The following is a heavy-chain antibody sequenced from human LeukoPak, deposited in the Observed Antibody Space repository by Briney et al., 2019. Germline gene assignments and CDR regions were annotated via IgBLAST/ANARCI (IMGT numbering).Heavy chain of an antibody. D-gene: IGHD1-26*01. V-gene: IGHV4-4*07. CDR3: ARDGGVGAQYYFDY. Sequence: SETLSLTCSVSGGSINSYYWSWIRQPAGKGLEWIGRLYTSGSTNYNPSLKSRVTMSVDTSKNQFSLKLSSVTAADTAVYYCARDGGVGAQYYFDYWGQGTLVTVSS. J-gene: IGHJ4*02. CDR1: GGSINSYY. CDR2: LYTSGST.